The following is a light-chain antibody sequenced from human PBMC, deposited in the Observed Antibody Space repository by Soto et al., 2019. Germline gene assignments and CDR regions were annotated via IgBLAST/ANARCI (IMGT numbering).Light chain of an antibody. Sequence: EIVLPQSPGTLSFSPGERATLSCRASQTVSSRYLAWYQQKPGQAPRLLIYGASNRATGIPDRFSGSGSGTDFTLTITRLEPEDVSGYYCQQYATTPRPFGQETKLDIE. J-gene: IGKJ1*01. CDR2: GAS. CDR1: QTVSSRY. CDR3: QQYATTPRP. V-gene: IGKV3-20*01.